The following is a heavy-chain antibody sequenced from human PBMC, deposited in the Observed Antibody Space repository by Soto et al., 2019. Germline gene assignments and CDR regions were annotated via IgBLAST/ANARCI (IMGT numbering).Heavy chain of an antibody. V-gene: IGHV4-34*01. CDR2: INHSGST. D-gene: IGHD3-3*01. J-gene: IGHJ4*02. Sequence: PSETLSLTCAVYGGSFSGYYWSWIRQPPGKGLEWIGEINHSGSTNYNPSIKSRVTISVDTSKNQFSLKLSSVTAADTAVYYCARGRGFWSLVRPYYFDYWGQGTLVTVSS. CDR3: ARGRGFWSLVRPYYFDY. CDR1: GGSFSGYY.